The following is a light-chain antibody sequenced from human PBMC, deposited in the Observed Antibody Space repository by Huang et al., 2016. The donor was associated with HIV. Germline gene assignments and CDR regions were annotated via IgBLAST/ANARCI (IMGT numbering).Light chain of an antibody. CDR3: QQYNSWPWT. J-gene: IGKJ1*01. V-gene: IGKV3-15*01. CDR1: QSVSSN. Sequence: EIVTTQSPATLSVAPGDTASLSCRASQSVSSNLAWFQLKPGQAPRLLIYGPSSSATGVPARFSGSGSGTEFTLTISSLQSEDFAFYYCQQYNSWPWTFGQGTKVEIK. CDR2: GPS.